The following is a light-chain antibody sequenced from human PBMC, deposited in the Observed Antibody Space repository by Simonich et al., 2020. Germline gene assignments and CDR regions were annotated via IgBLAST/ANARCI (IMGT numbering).Light chain of an antibody. V-gene: IGKV2-30*02. CDR1: QSLVHSYGNTY. CDR3: MQGTHWPPWT. J-gene: IGKJ1*01. CDR2: KVS. Sequence: DVVMTQSPLSLPVTLGQPASISCSSSQSLVHSYGNTYLNWFQPRPGHSPRRLLYKVSNRDSGVPDRFSGSWAGTDFTLKISRVEAEDVGVYYCMQGTHWPPWTFGQGTKVEIK.